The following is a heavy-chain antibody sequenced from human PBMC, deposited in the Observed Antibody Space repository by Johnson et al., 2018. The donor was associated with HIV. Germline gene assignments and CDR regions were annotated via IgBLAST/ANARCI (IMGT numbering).Heavy chain of an antibody. D-gene: IGHD3-16*02. J-gene: IGHJ3*02. Sequence: VQLVESGGGVVQPGRSLRLSCAASGFTFSSYAMNWVRQAPGKGLEWVAVISYDGSNKYYADSVKGRFTISRDNSKNTLYLQMNSLRAEDTAVYFCARGPIADDAFDIWGQGTMVTVSS. CDR1: GFTFSSYA. V-gene: IGHV3-30-3*01. CDR2: ISYDGSNK. CDR3: ARGPIADDAFDI.